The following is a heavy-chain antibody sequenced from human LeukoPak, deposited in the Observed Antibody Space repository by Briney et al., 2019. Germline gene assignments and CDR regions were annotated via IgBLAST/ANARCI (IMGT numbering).Heavy chain of an antibody. Sequence: GASVKVSCKASGGTLSYHAVSWVRQAPGQGLEWMGGIIPLFGSTKYTQKFQGRVTITTDESTSAAYMELSSLRSDDTAVYYCATFDIVVVPAAIAWSAFDIWGQGTMVTVSS. V-gene: IGHV1-69*05. D-gene: IGHD2-2*02. CDR2: IIPLFGST. CDR1: GGTLSYHA. J-gene: IGHJ3*02. CDR3: ATFDIVVVPAAIAWSAFDI.